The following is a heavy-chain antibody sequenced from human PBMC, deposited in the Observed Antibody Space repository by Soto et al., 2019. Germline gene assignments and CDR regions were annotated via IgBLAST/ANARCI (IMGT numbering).Heavy chain of an antibody. V-gene: IGHV4-31*11. CDR3: ARHLRGNGFDY. CDR2: IFYSRTT. Sequence: QVQLQESGPGLVTPSQTLFLSCAVSGGSISSGGSSWNWIRQKSGEGLEWIGYIFYSRTTVNNASVKSRITISRDTSKGPVALTLVSVIAADTAVYYCARHLRGNGFDYWGQGIMVTVSS. CDR1: GGSISSGGSS. D-gene: IGHD2-8*01. J-gene: IGHJ4*02.